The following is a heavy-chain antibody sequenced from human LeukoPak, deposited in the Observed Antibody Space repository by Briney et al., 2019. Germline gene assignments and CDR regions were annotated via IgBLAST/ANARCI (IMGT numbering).Heavy chain of an antibody. CDR1: GFTFSSYW. V-gene: IGHV3-74*01. CDR2: IASDESST. D-gene: IGHD4-23*01. J-gene: IGHJ4*02. CDR3: ARGRPHGNDY. Sequence: GGSLRLSCAASGFTFSSYWMNWVRQAPGKGLVWVSRIASDESSTTYADSVKGRFSISRDNAKNTLYLQMNSLRVEDTAVYYCARGRPHGNDYWGQGTLVTVSS.